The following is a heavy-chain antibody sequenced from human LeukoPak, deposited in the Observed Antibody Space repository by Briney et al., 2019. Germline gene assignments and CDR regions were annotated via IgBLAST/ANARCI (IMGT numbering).Heavy chain of an antibody. CDR3: ARGLGDYYDTSDYYYAVPAH. J-gene: IGHJ4*01. D-gene: IGHD3-22*01. V-gene: IGHV1-8*01. CDR2: MNPNSGDT. Sequence: ASVKVSCKASGYTFTTYDITWVRQATGQGLEWMGWMNPNSGDTAYAQKLQGRVAMTRDTSISTAYMELSSLRSEDTAVYYCARGLGDYYDTSDYYYAVPAHWGQGTLVTVSS. CDR1: GYTFTTYD.